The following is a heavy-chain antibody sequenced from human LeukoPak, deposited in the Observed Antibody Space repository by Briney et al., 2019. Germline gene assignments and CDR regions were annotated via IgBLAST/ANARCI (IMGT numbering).Heavy chain of an antibody. J-gene: IGHJ4*02. CDR2: INHSGST. CDR3: ARGRRGWNYGSYFDY. Sequence: PSETLSLTCAVYGGSFSGYYWSWIRQPPGKGLEWIGEINHSGSTNYNPSLKSRVTISVDTSKNQFSLKLSSVTAADTAVYYCARGRRGWNYGSYFDYWGQGTLVTVSS. CDR1: GGSFSGYY. D-gene: IGHD1-7*01. V-gene: IGHV4-34*01.